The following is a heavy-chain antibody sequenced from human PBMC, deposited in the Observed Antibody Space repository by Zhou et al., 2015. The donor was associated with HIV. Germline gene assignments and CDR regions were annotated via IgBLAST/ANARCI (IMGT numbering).Heavy chain of an antibody. CDR3: AVQYYYQTSGHYEDY. V-gene: IGHV3-11*04. CDR1: GFKFSDYY. CDR2: IASDGNVI. Sequence: QVQLVESGGDLVKPGGSLRLSCAASGFKFSDYYIAWIRQAPGKGLEWISYIASDGNVIYYSDSVKGRFTISRDNAKNSLFLQMNSLRAEDTAMYFCAVQYYYQTSGHYEDYWGQGTQVIVSS. D-gene: IGHD3-22*01. J-gene: IGHJ4*02.